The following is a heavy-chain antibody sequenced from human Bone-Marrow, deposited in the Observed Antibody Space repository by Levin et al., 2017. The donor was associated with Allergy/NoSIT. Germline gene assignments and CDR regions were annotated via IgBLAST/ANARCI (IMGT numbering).Heavy chain of an antibody. D-gene: IGHD6-13*01. CDR1: GFTLSTYV. V-gene: IGHV3-23*01. J-gene: IGHJ3*02. Sequence: GGSLRLSCAASGFTLSTYVMTWVRQAPGKGLEWLAGIRTNGATTYADSVKGRFTISRDNSKNILYLQLDGLRVEDTAIYYCAKLAWAEASSWGRASDIWGQGTMVTVSS. CDR3: AKLAWAEASSWGRASDI. CDR2: IRTNGATT.